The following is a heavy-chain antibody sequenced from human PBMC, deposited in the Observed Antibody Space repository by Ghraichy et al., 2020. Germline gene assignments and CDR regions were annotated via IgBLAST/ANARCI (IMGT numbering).Heavy chain of an antibody. Sequence: GGSLRLSCAASGFTFSSYWMHWVRQAPGRGLVWVSIINSDGSSTTYADSVKGRFTISRDNAKNTLYLQMNSLRAEDTAVYYCARDRVRGTYGMDVWGQGTTVTVSS. CDR1: GFTFSSYW. V-gene: IGHV3-74*01. CDR3: ARDRVRGTYGMDV. CDR2: INSDGSST. J-gene: IGHJ6*02. D-gene: IGHD1-1*01.